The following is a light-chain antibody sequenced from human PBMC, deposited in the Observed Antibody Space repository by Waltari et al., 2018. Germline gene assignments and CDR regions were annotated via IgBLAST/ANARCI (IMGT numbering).Light chain of an antibody. Sequence: DIQMTQSPSTLSASVGDRVTITCRASQNINSWLAWYQQKPVKAPKFLIYKASSLESGVPSRFSGSGSGTEFTLTITSLQPDDFATYFCQHYNNYSPWTFGQGTKVEVK. CDR3: QHYNNYSPWT. V-gene: IGKV1-5*03. CDR1: QNINSW. CDR2: KAS. J-gene: IGKJ1*01.